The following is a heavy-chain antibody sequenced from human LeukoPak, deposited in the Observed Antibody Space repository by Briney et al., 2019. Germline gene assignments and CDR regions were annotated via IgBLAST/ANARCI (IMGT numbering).Heavy chain of an antibody. CDR2: IKQDGSEK. V-gene: IGHV3-7*03. D-gene: IGHD4-23*01. CDR1: GFTFSSYW. J-gene: IGHJ4*02. CDR3: AKDGYGGQRGDYY. Sequence: GGSLRLSCAASGFTFSSYWMSWVRQAPGKGLEWVANIKQDGSEKYYVDSVKGRFTISRDNAKNSLYLQMNSLRAEDTAVCYCAKDGYGGQRGDYYWGQGTLVTVSS.